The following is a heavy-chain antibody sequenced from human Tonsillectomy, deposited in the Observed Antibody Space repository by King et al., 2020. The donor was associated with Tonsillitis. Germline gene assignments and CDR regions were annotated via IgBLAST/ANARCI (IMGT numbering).Heavy chain of an antibody. CDR3: ARDLHDILTGYPYPLYYFDY. CDR2: IKQVGSEK. D-gene: IGHD3-9*01. V-gene: IGHV3-7*01. J-gene: IGHJ4*02. Sequence: VQLVESGGGLVQPGGSLRLSCAASGFTFSSYWMSWVRQAPGKGLEWVANIKQVGSEKYYVDSVKGRFTISRDNAKNSLYLQMNSLRAEDTAMYYCARDLHDILTGYPYPLYYFDYWGQGTLVTVSS. CDR1: GFTFSSYW.